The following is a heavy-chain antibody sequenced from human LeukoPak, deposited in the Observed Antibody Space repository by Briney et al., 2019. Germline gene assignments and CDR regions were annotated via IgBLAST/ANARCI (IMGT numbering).Heavy chain of an antibody. CDR1: GFSVSSKY. Sequence: GGSLRLSCAISGFSVSSKYMSWVRQAPGKGPEWVSVIYNDGSTYYTDSVKGRFTISRDNSKNTLLLQMNSLRAEDTAVYYCARSGGVITEAPFDCWGQGSLVTVSS. J-gene: IGHJ4*02. CDR3: ARSGGVITEAPFDC. V-gene: IGHV3-53*01. CDR2: IYNDGST. D-gene: IGHD2-8*02.